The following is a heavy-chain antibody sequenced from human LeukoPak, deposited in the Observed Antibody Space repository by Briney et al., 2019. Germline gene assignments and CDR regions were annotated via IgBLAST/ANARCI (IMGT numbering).Heavy chain of an antibody. J-gene: IGHJ5*02. Sequence: GGSLRLSCAASGFTFSSYWMSWVRQAPGKGLEWVANIKQDGSEKYYVDSVEGRFTISRDNAKNSLYLQMNSLRAEDTAVYYCARGYRSGWYAGYNWFDPWGQGTLVTVSS. CDR3: ARGYRSGWYAGYNWFDP. CDR1: GFTFSSYW. CDR2: IKQDGSEK. V-gene: IGHV3-7*01. D-gene: IGHD6-19*01.